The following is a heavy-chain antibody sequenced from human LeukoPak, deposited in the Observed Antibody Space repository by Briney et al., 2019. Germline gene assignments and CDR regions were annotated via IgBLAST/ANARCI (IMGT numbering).Heavy chain of an antibody. CDR1: GGSISSGGYY. J-gene: IGHJ4*02. CDR3: ARSPGEMRFLEWLDYFDY. D-gene: IGHD3-3*01. Sequence: SETLSLTCTVSGGSISSGGYYWSWIRQPPGKGLEWIGYIYHSGSTNYNPSLKSRVTISVDTSKNQFSLKLSSVTAADTAVYYCARSPGEMRFLEWLDYFDYWGQGTLVTVSS. CDR2: IYHSGST. V-gene: IGHV4-61*08.